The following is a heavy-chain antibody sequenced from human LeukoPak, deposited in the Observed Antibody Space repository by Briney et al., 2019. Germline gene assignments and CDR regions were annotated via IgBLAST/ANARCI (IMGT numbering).Heavy chain of an antibody. CDR3: ARDQSGFLEWPF. V-gene: IGHV3-66*02. CDR1: GFTVGSNY. J-gene: IGHJ4*02. CDR2: IYSGGST. Sequence: GGSLRLSXAASGFTVGSNYMNWVRQAPGKGLEWVSVIYSGGSTYYADSVKGRFTISRDNSKNTLYLQMNSLRAEDTAVYYCARDQSGFLEWPFWGQGTLVTVSS. D-gene: IGHD3-3*01.